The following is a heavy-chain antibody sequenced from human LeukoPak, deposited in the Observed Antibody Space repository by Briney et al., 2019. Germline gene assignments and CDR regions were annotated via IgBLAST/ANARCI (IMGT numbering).Heavy chain of an antibody. CDR2: IIPVLGIV. CDR3: AGDLVTTVIGGVENQVNY. Sequence: GASVKVSCKASGGTFSSYAISWVRQAPGQGLEWMGRIIPVLGIVNYARKFQGRVTITADKSTTTVYMELSSLRSEDTAVYYCAGDLVTTVIGGVENQVNYWGQGTLVTVSS. J-gene: IGHJ4*02. V-gene: IGHV1-69*04. D-gene: IGHD4-17*01. CDR1: GGTFSSYA.